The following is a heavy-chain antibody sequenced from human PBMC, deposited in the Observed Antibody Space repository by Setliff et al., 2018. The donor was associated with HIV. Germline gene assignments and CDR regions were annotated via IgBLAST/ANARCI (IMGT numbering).Heavy chain of an antibody. CDR2: IYTSGST. V-gene: IGHV4-61*09. J-gene: IGHJ5*02. CDR3: ARDRHYSGLGSYGP. D-gene: IGHD3-10*01. Sequence: SLTCTVSGGSINSGSYHWSWIRQPAGKGLEWIGHIYTSGSTNQNPSLKSRVTISLDTSKNQFSLKLTSVTAEDTAVYYCARDRHYSGLGSYGPWGPGILVTVSS. CDR1: GGSINSGSYH.